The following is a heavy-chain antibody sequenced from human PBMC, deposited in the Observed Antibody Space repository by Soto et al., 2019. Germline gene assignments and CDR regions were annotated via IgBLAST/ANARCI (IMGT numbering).Heavy chain of an antibody. Sequence: QVQLVQSGAGVKKPGSSVKVSCKASGGTFSTYTLYWVRQAPGQGLEWMGGLSPGIDILAYAQKFQGRVTITADESTSPVYMQLSTLISEDTAFYSCAGGMCFGGSCYLDVWGQGTLVPVSS. CDR1: GGTFSTYT. CDR3: AGGMCFGGSCYLDV. CDR2: LSPGIDIL. J-gene: IGHJ4*02. D-gene: IGHD2-15*01. V-gene: IGHV1-69*12.